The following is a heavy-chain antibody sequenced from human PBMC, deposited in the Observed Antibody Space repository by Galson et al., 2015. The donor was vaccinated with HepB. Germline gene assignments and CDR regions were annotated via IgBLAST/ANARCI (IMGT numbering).Heavy chain of an antibody. Sequence: SVKVSCKASGYTFSTSPMHWVSQAPGQGLEWMGWINAGNGDTEYSKKFQDRVSITGDTSASTGYMELSNLRSEDTAVYYCARKLVGHDAFGIWGQGTLVTVSS. D-gene: IGHD2-21*01. CDR1: GYTFSTSP. CDR2: INAGNGDT. CDR3: ARKLVGHDAFGI. V-gene: IGHV1-3*01. J-gene: IGHJ3*02.